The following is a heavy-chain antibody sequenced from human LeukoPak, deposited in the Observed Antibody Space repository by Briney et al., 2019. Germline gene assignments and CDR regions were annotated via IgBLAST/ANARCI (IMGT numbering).Heavy chain of an antibody. CDR2: IYDGGNT. CDR3: ARDRDLRWFYY. J-gene: IGHJ4*02. D-gene: IGHD2-21*01. CDR1: DYSYSMSSSFS. V-gene: IGHV4-38-2*02. Sequence: SETLSLTCTVSDYSYSMSSSFSWGWIRQPPGKGLEWIGSIYDGGNTYYNPSLKSRVTMSVDTSKHQFSLKLNSVTAADTAVYYCARDRDLRWFYYWGQGTLVTVSS.